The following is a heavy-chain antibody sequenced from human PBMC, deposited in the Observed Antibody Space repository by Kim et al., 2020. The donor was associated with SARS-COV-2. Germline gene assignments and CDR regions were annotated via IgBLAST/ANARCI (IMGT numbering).Heavy chain of an antibody. V-gene: IGHV3-30*18. Sequence: GGSLRLSCAASGFTFSSYGMHWVRQAPGKGLEWVAVISYDGSNKYYADSVKGRFTISRDNSKNTLYLQMNSLRAEDTAVYYCAKGTTVTTPYLWFHYYYYYMDVWGKGTTVTVSS. CDR3: AKGTTVTTPYLWFHYYYYYMDV. D-gene: IGHD4-17*01. CDR2: ISYDGSNK. J-gene: IGHJ6*03. CDR1: GFTFSSYG.